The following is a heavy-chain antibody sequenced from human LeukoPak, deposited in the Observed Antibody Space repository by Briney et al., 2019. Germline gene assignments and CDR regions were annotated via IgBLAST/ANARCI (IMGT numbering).Heavy chain of an antibody. D-gene: IGHD6-13*01. V-gene: IGHV3-33*01. CDR2: IWYDGSNK. Sequence: GGSLRVSCAASGFSFRSYGMHWVRQAPGKGREWVAVIWYDGSNKYYAASVKGRFTISRDNSKNTLYLQMNSLRAEDTAVYYCARMVKYSSSWYSDHWGQGILVTVSS. CDR1: GFSFRSYG. CDR3: ARMVKYSSSWYSDH. J-gene: IGHJ4*02.